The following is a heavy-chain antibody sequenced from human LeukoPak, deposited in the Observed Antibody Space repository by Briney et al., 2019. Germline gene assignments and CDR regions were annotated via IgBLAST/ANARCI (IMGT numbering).Heavy chain of an antibody. J-gene: IGHJ5*02. CDR1: GFRFSGYG. Sequence: PGGSLRLSCEASGFRFSGYGMPWVRQAPGKGLEWVAVISYDGSFKDYGDSVKGRFTISRDNAKNSLYLQMNSLRAEDTAVYYCARDQITGTTGFFDPWGQGTLVTVSS. CDR3: ARDQITGTTGFFDP. D-gene: IGHD1-14*01. V-gene: IGHV3-30*03. CDR2: ISYDGSFK.